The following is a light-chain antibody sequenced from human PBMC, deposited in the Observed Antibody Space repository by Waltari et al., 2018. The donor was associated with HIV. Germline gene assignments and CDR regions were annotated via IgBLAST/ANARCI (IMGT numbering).Light chain of an antibody. CDR2: DVN. Sequence: QSALTQPASVSGSPGQSITLSCPGTSSDVGAYNYVSWFQQHPGKAPKIIIYDVNNRPSGVSNRFSGSKSGSTASLTISGLQAEDEADYYCSSYSSSTTVVFGGGTKLTVL. CDR1: SSDVGAYNY. V-gene: IGLV2-14*03. J-gene: IGLJ2*01. CDR3: SSYSSSTTVV.